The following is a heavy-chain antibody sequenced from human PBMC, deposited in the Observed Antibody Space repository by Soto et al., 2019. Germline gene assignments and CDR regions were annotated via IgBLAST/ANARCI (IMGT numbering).Heavy chain of an antibody. D-gene: IGHD2-15*01. Sequence: SETLSLTCTVSGGSISSSSYYWGWIRQPPGKGLEWIGSIYYSGSTYYNPSLKSRVTISVDTSKNQFSLKLSSVTAADTSVYYCARHTPAISISDHWGQGTLVTVSS. CDR3: ARHTPAISISDH. J-gene: IGHJ4*02. V-gene: IGHV4-39*01. CDR1: GGSISSSSYY. CDR2: IYYSGST.